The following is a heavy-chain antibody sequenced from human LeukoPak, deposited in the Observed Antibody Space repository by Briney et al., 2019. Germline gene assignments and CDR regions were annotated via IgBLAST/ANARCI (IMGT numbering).Heavy chain of an antibody. J-gene: IGHJ6*03. CDR1: GGTFSSYA. V-gene: IGHV1-69*13. Sequence: PRASVKVSCKASGGTFSSYAISWVRQAPGQGLEWMGGIIPIFGTANYAQKFQGRVTITADESTSTAYMELSSLRSEDTAVYYCARGRPLVVVPAADYYYYMDVWGKGTTVTVSS. CDR2: IIPIFGTA. CDR3: ARGRPLVVVPAADYYYYMDV. D-gene: IGHD2-2*01.